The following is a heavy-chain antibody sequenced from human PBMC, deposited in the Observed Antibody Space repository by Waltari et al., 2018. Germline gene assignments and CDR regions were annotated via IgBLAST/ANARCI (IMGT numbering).Heavy chain of an antibody. CDR1: GYSISSGYY. V-gene: IGHV4-38-2*01. CDR2: MHHSGTT. D-gene: IGHD6-25*01. Sequence: QVQLQESGPGLVKPSETLSLTCAVSGYSISSGYYWSWIRQPPGEGLEWIGCMHHSGTTYYTPSLKSRVTISVDTSKNQFSLKLSSVTAADPAVYYCARRVSTGWQYNYFDYWGQGTPVTVSS. J-gene: IGHJ4*02. CDR3: ARRVSTGWQYNYFDY.